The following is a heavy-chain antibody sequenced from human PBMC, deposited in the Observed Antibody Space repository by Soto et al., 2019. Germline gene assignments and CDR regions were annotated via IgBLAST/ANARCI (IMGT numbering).Heavy chain of an antibody. CDR2: ISGGGGST. J-gene: IGHJ5*02. V-gene: IGHV3-23*01. Sequence: EVQLLESGGGLVQPGGSLRLSCAASGFTFSRHAMSWVRQAPGKGLEWVSVISGGGGSTNYADSVRGRFTISRDTSEDTLSLQMNSRRADDSAVYYCAKDRATFQYASVTYESWGQGTLVTVSS. D-gene: IGHD2-2*01. CDR1: GFTFSRHA. CDR3: AKDRATFQYASVTYES.